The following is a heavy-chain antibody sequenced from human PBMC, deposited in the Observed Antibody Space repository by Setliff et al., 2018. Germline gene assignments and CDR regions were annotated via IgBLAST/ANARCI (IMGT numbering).Heavy chain of an antibody. V-gene: IGHV1-24*01. CDR3: ATSVSWIQLVLYPQGHPEPFDY. CDR1: GYTLPELS. CDR2: FDPEDGET. Sequence: SVTVSCQVCGYTLPELSMHWVRQAPGKGLAWMGGFDPEDGETNYEQKFQGRVTMTEDTSTDTAYMELSSLRSEDTAVYYCATSVSWIQLVLYPQGHPEPFDYWGQGTLVTVSS. D-gene: IGHD5-18*01. J-gene: IGHJ4*02.